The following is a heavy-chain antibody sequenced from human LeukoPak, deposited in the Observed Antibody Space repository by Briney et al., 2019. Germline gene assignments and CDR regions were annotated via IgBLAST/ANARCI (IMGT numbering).Heavy chain of an antibody. CDR2: IYYSGST. V-gene: IGHV4-59*01. CDR1: GGSISSYY. J-gene: IGHJ4*02. D-gene: IGHD3-16*01. CDR3: ARDKNHYGLLGY. Sequence: SETLSLTCTVSGGSISSYYWSWIRQPPGKGLEWIGYIYYSGSTNYNPSLKSRVTISVDTSKNQFSLKLSSVTAADTAVYYCARDKNHYGLLGYWGQGTLVTVSS.